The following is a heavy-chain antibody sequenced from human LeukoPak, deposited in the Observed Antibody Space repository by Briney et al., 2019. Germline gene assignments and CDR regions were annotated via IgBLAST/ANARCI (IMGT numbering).Heavy chain of an antibody. CDR2: IYHNDYT. D-gene: IGHD3-3*01. J-gene: IGHJ3*02. V-gene: IGHV3-53*01. CDR3: ARDRRSGLGHAFNI. CDR1: GFPVSNDY. Sequence: GGSLRLSCAASGFPVSNDYMTWVRQAPGKGLEWVSVIYHNDYTYYADSVKGRFTISRDTSKNTVYLQMNYVRAEDTAIYYCARDRRSGLGHAFNIWGQGTVVTVSS.